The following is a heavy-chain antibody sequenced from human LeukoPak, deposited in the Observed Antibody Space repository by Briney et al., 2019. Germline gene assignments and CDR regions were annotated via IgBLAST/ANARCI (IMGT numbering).Heavy chain of an antibody. J-gene: IGHJ4*02. D-gene: IGHD3-22*01. CDR2: ISGSGGTA. Sequence: EPGGSLRLSCAASGFTFSIYAMSWVRQAPGKGLEWVSAISGSGGTAYYADSVKGRFTISRDNSKNTLYLQMNSLRAEDTAVCYCAKKGYYDGSGYYMYYFDHWGQGTLVTVSS. CDR1: GFTFSIYA. CDR3: AKKGYYDGSGYYMYYFDH. V-gene: IGHV3-23*01.